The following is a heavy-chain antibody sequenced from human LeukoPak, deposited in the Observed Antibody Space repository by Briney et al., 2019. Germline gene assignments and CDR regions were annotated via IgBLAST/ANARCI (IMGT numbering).Heavy chain of an antibody. CDR3: AREYSSGYYRTFDY. CDR2: ISYDGSNK. D-gene: IGHD3-22*01. Sequence: PGRSLRLSCAASGFIFSTYSTHWVRQAPGKGLEWVAIISYDGSNKDYADSVKGRFTISRDNSKNTLYLQMNSLRAEDTAVYYCAREYSSGYYRTFDYWGQGTLVTVSS. V-gene: IGHV3-30*04. CDR1: GFIFSTYS. J-gene: IGHJ4*02.